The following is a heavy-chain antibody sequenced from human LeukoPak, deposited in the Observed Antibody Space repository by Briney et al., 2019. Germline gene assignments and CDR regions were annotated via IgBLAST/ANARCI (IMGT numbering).Heavy chain of an antibody. Sequence: PSETLSLTCTVSGGSISSSSYYWGWLRQPPGKGLEWLGSIYYSGSTYYNPSLKSRVTITVDTSKNQFSLKLSSVTAADTAVYYCARDRYSNPYYFDYWGQGTLVTVSS. CDR3: ARDRYSNPYYFDY. CDR1: GGSISSSSYY. J-gene: IGHJ4*02. V-gene: IGHV4-39*07. D-gene: IGHD6-13*01. CDR2: IYYSGST.